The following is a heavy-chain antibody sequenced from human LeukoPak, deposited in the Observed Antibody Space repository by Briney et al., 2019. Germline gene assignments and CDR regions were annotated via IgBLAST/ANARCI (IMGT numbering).Heavy chain of an antibody. J-gene: IGHJ4*02. Sequence: SSETLSLTCTVSGGSISSGGYYWSWIRQPPGKGRRGIGYIYHSGSTYYNPSLKSRVTISVDRSKNQFSLKLSSVTAADTAVYYCSAIYDSSGYYYDDEQNPDYWGQGTLVTVSS. CDR1: GGSISSGGYY. CDR3: SAIYDSSGYYYDDEQNPDY. CDR2: IYHSGST. V-gene: IGHV4-30-2*01. D-gene: IGHD3-22*01.